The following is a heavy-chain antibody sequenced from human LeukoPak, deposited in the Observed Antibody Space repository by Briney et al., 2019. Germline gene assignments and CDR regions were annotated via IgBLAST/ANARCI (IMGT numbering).Heavy chain of an antibody. D-gene: IGHD5-18*01. CDR3: AKGSRNVDTAMVSFDY. CDR1: GFIFTSYG. V-gene: IGHV3-30*02. Sequence: GGSLRLSCAASGFIFTSYGIHWVRQAPGKGLEWVAFIRYDGSNKYYADSVKGRFTISRDNSKNTLYLQMNSLRAEDTAVYYCAKGSRNVDTAMVSFDYWGQGTLVTVSS. CDR2: IRYDGSNK. J-gene: IGHJ4*02.